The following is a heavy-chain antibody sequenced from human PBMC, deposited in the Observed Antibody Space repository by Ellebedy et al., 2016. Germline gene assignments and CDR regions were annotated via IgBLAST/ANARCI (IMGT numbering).Heavy chain of an antibody. Sequence: GGSLRLXCAASGFTFSSYSMNWVRQAPGKGLEWVSYISSSSSTIYYADSVKGRFTISRDNAKNSLYLQMNSLRDEDTAVYYCARDLSWAGTTPFTNWFNPWGQGTLVTVSS. D-gene: IGHD1-7*01. V-gene: IGHV3-48*02. CDR3: ARDLSWAGTTPFTNWFNP. CDR2: ISSSSSTI. CDR1: GFTFSSYS. J-gene: IGHJ5*02.